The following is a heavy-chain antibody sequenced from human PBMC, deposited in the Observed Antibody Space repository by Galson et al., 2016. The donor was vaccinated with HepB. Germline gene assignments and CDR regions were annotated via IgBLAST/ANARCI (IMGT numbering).Heavy chain of an antibody. Sequence: SLRLSCAASGFTFSDSAMHWVRQASGKGLEWVGRIRSKANSYATAYGASVKGRFTISRDDSENTAYLQMNSLKAEDTAVYYRTTGEAIVGAAYMRDAFDIWGPGTMVTVSS. CDR3: TTGEAIVGAAYMRDAFDI. D-gene: IGHD2-15*01. CDR2: IRSKANSYAT. J-gene: IGHJ3*02. V-gene: IGHV3-73*01. CDR1: GFTFSDSA.